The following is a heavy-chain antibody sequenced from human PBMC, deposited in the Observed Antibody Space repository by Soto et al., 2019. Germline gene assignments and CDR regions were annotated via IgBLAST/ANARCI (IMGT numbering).Heavy chain of an antibody. D-gene: IGHD2-15*01. V-gene: IGHV3-30-3*01. CDR1: GFTFSSYA. CDR3: ASCIRTRWYLRWVTYGRDV. CDR2: ISYDGSNK. Sequence: VQLVESGGGVVQPGRSLRLSCAASGFTFSSYAMHWVRQAPGKGLEWVAVISYDGSNKYYADPVKGRFTISRDNSKNPLYLQMNGLRAQDTAACSSASCIRTRWYLRWVTYGRDVWGQGTTVTVS. J-gene: IGHJ6*02.